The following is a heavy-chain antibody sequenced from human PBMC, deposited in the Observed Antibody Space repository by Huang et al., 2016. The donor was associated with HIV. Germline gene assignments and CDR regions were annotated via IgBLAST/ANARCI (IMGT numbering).Heavy chain of an antibody. CDR3: ATKTAGMDI. CDR2: IKQDETEK. V-gene: IGHV3-7*01. CDR1: TFTFGAYW. Sequence: VESGGRSVQPGGSIRLPGVGSTFTFGAYWMSWVRQTPGKGLEGVANIKQDETEKYYVDSVKGRFNISRDNAKKVLFLEMDALRVEDTAIYFCATKTAGMDIWGQGTRVIVSS. J-gene: IGHJ6*02.